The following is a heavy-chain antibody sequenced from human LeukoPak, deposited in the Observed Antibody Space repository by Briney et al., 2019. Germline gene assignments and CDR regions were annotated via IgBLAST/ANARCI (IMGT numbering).Heavy chain of an antibody. V-gene: IGHV1-18*01. CDR3: ARDLVTTGNSSPLPFDY. CDR1: GYTFTSYG. CDR2: ISAYNGNT. Sequence: ASVKVSCKASGYTFTSYGISWVRQAPGQGLEWMGWISAYNGNTNYAQKLQGRVTITTDTSTSTAYMELRSLRSDDTAVYYCARDLVTTGNSSPLPFDYWGQGTLVTVSS. D-gene: IGHD4-17*01. J-gene: IGHJ4*02.